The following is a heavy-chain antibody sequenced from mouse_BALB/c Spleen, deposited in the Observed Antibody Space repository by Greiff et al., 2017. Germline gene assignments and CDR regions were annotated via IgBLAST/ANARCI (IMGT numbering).Heavy chain of an antibody. CDR2: ISYSGST. Sequence: EVQLQESGPGLVKPSQSLSLTCTVTGYSITSDYAWNWIRQFPGNKLEWMGYISYSGSTSYNPSLKSRISITRDTSKNQYFLQLNSVTTEDTATYYCARGDYRYGPWFAYWGQGTLVTVSA. V-gene: IGHV3-2*02. D-gene: IGHD2-14*01. CDR3: ARGDYRYGPWFAY. J-gene: IGHJ3*01. CDR1: GYSITSDYA.